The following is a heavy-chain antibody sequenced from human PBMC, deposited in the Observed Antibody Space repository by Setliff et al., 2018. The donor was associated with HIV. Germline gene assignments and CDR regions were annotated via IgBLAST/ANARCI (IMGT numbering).Heavy chain of an antibody. J-gene: IGHJ4*02. Sequence: ASVKVSCQASGYNFSSNGISWVRQAPGQGLEWMGWISSYNGYTKYAQKVQDRVTMTKDTSTSTAYMELRSLRSDDTAVYYCARVSRSGWFFDWWGQGSPVTVSS. D-gene: IGHD6-19*01. CDR1: GYNFSSNG. V-gene: IGHV1-18*01. CDR3: ARVSRSGWFFDW. CDR2: ISSYNGYT.